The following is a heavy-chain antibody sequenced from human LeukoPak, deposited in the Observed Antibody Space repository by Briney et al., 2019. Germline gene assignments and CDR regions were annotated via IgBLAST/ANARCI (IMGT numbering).Heavy chain of an antibody. CDR1: GSSISSSSYY. D-gene: IGHD3-3*01. CDR3: ARWYYTPYYDFWSGIDDTKYYFDY. V-gene: IGHV4-39*01. CDR2: IYYSGST. Sequence: SETLSLTCTVSGSSISSSSYYWGWIRQPPGKGLEWIGSIYYSGSTYYNPSLKSRVTISVDTSKNQFSLKLSSVTAADTAVYYCARWYYTPYYDFWSGIDDTKYYFDYWGQGTLVTVSS. J-gene: IGHJ4*02.